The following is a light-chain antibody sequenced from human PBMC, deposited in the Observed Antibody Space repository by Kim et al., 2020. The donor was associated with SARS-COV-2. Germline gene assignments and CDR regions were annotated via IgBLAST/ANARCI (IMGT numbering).Light chain of an antibody. V-gene: IGKV1-39*01. CDR1: QSISSY. Sequence: GDRVTITCRASQSISSYLNWYQQKPGKAPKLLIYAASNLQSGVPSRFSGSGSGTDFTLTISSLQPEDFATYYCQQSYSTPLTFGGGTKLEI. J-gene: IGKJ4*01. CDR3: QQSYSTPLT. CDR2: AAS.